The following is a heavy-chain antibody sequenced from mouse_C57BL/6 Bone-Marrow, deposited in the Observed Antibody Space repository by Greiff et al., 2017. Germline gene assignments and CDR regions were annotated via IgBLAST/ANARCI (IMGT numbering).Heavy chain of an antibody. CDR3: TITTVGGFAY. V-gene: IGHV14-1*01. D-gene: IGHD1-1*01. CDR1: GFNIKDYY. Sequence: VQLKQSGAELVRPGASVKLSCTASGFNIKDYYMHWVKQRPEQGLEWIGRIDPEDGDTEYAPKFQGKATITADTSSNTAYLQLSSLTSEDTAVYYCTITTVGGFAYWGQGTLVTVSA. J-gene: IGHJ3*01. CDR2: IDPEDGDT.